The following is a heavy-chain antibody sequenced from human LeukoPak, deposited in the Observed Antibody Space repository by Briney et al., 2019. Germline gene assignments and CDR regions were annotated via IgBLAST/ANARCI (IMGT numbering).Heavy chain of an antibody. J-gene: IGHJ4*02. CDR3: ASARWDY. Sequence: SQTLSLTCTVSGGSISSGSYYWSWIRQPAGKGLEWIGRIYTSGSTNYNPSLKSRVTISVDTSKNQFSLKLSSVTAADTAVYYCASARWDYWGRGTLVTVSS. CDR2: IYTSGST. D-gene: IGHD4-23*01. CDR1: GGSISSGSYY. V-gene: IGHV4-61*02.